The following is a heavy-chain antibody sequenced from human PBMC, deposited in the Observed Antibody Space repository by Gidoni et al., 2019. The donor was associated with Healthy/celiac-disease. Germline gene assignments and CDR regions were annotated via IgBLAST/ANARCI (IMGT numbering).Heavy chain of an antibody. V-gene: IGHV3-21*01. CDR3: ARPITEDYYDSSGYGYDY. Sequence: EVQLVESGGGLVKPGGSLRLSCAASGFTFSSYSMNWVRQAPGKGLEWVSSISSSSSYIYYADSVKGRFTISRDNAKNSLYLQMNSLRAEDTAVYYCARPITEDYYDSSGYGYDYWGQGTLVTVSS. D-gene: IGHD3-22*01. J-gene: IGHJ4*02. CDR2: ISSSSSYI. CDR1: GFTFSSYS.